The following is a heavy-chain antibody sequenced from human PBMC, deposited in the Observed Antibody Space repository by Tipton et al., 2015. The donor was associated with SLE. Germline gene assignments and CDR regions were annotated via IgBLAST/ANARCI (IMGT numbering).Heavy chain of an antibody. CDR1: GFTFSTSA. Sequence: SLRLSCAASGFTFSTSAVHWVRQAPGKGLEWVSIISGNGGVTYYADSVKGRFSISRDNSKNTLYLQMNRLRVEDTAVYYCAGGTGAYFDHWGQGTLVTVSS. J-gene: IGHJ4*02. CDR2: ISGNGGVT. CDR3: AGGTGAYFDH. V-gene: IGHV3-23*01. D-gene: IGHD3-16*01.